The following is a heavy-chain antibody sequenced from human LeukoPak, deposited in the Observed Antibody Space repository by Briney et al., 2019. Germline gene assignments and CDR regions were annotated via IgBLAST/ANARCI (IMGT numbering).Heavy chain of an antibody. D-gene: IGHD2-15*01. CDR2: VYYGGTT. J-gene: IGHJ3*02. CDR3: ARDCTGGSCYPPSDGFDI. CDR1: GGFVSGYY. Sequence: SETLSLTCTVSGGFVSGYYWSWVRQTPGQGLEWIGYVYYGGTTSYSPSLKSRVTMSIDRSKNEFSLTLFSVTAADTANYYCARDCTGGSCYPPSDGFDIWGQGTKVTVSS. V-gene: IGHV4-59*02.